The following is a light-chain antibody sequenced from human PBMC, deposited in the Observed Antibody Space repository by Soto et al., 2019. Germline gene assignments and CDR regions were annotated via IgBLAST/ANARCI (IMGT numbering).Light chain of an antibody. Sequence: DIQMTQSPSSLSASVGDRVTITCRASQSISSYLNWYQQKPGKATKLLIYAASSLQSGVPSRFSGSGSGTDFTLTISSLQPEYFATYYCKQSSSTPRDLTFRGGTKVEIK. J-gene: IGKJ4*01. V-gene: IGKV1-39*01. CDR1: QSISSY. CDR3: KQSSSTPRDLT. CDR2: AAS.